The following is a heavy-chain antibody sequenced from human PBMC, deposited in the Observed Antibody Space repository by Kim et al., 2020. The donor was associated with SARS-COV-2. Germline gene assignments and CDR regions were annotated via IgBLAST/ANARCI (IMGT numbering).Heavy chain of an antibody. Sequence: FQGRVTITADESTSTAYMELSSLRSEDTAVYYCAREVFTFGGVREYYFDYWGQGTLVTVSS. D-gene: IGHD3-16*01. V-gene: IGHV1-69*01. J-gene: IGHJ4*02. CDR3: AREVFTFGGVREYYFDY.